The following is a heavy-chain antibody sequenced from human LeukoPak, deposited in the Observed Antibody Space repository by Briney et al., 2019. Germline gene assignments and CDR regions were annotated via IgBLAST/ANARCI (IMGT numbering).Heavy chain of an antibody. Sequence: SETLSLTCTVSGASFSSSAYYWSWIRQPPGKGLEWIGYIYSSGSTNYNPSLKSRVTISVDTSKNQFSLKLSSVTAADTAVYYCAGGNYYYYYIDVWGKGTTVTVSS. V-gene: IGHV4-61*08. CDR3: AGGNYYYYYIDV. J-gene: IGHJ6*03. CDR1: GASFSSSAYY. CDR2: IYSSGST.